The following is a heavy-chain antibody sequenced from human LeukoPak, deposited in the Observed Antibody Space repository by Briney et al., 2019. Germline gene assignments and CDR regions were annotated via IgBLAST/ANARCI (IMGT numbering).Heavy chain of an antibody. J-gene: IGHJ6*02. CDR1: GITFSSHA. CDR3: ARVDYYYGMDV. D-gene: IGHD2-2*03. V-gene: IGHV3-23*01. Sequence: TGGSLRLSCAASGITFSSHAMTWVRQAPGKGLEWVAAIRGNGATTDYADSVKGRFTISRDNSKSTLYLQMNSLRAEDTAVYYCARVDYYYGMDVWGQGTTVTVSS. CDR2: IRGNGATT.